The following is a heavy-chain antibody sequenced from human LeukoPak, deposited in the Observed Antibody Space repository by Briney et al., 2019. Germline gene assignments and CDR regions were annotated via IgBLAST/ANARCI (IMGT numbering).Heavy chain of an antibody. CDR3: ARVSWNSSNYYYYYMDV. CDR2: MNPNSGNT. Sequence: ASVKVSCKASGYTFTSYDINWVRQATGQGLEWMGWMNPNSGNTGYAQKFQGRVNMTRNTSISTAYMELSSLRSEDTAVYYCARVSWNSSNYYYYYMDVWGKGTTVTVSS. CDR1: GYTFTSYD. J-gene: IGHJ6*03. D-gene: IGHD1-7*01. V-gene: IGHV1-8*01.